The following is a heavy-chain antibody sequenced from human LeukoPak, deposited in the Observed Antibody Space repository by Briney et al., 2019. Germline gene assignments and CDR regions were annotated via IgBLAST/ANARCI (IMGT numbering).Heavy chain of an antibody. CDR2: TYYRSKWYN. D-gene: IGHD6-19*01. J-gene: IGHJ5*02. Sequence: SQTLSLTCAISGDSVSSNSAAWNWIRQSPSRGLEWLGRTYYRSKWYNDYAVSVKSRITINPDTSKNQFSLQLNSVTPEDTAVYYCARDFRIAVAGTSNRFDPWGQGTLVTVSS. CDR1: GDSVSSNSAA. V-gene: IGHV6-1*01. CDR3: ARDFRIAVAGTSNRFDP.